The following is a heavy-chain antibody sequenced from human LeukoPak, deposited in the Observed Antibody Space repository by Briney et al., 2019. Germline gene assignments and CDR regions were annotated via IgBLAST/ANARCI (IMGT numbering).Heavy chain of an antibody. J-gene: IGHJ4*02. CDR2: INPNSGGT. V-gene: IGHV1-2*02. D-gene: IGHD3-22*01. CDR1: GYTFFGYY. Sequence: ASVKVSCKASGYTFFGYYIHWVRQAPGQGLQWMGWINPNSGGTNYAQEFEGRVTMTRDTSISTAYMELSGLRSDDTAIYYCATLGDISGYYLRDYWGQGTLVTVSS. CDR3: ATLGDISGYYLRDY.